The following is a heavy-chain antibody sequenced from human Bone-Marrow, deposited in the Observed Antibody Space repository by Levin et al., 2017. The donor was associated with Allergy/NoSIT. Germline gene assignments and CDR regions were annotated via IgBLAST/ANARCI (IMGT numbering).Heavy chain of an antibody. V-gene: IGHV3-49*04. Sequence: GGSLRLSCTASGFTFGDYAMSWVRQAPGKGLEWVGFIRSKAYGGTTEYAASVKGRFTISRDDSKSIAYLQMNSLKTEDTAVYYCTREEGDYDSSGYIASNWFDPWGQGTLVTVSS. CDR1: GFTFGDYA. D-gene: IGHD3-22*01. CDR3: TREEGDYDSSGYIASNWFDP. J-gene: IGHJ5*02. CDR2: IRSKAYGGTT.